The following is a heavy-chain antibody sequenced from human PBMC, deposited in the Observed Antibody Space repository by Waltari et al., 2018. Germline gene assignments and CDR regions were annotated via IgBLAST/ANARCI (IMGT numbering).Heavy chain of an antibody. CDR1: GYSISSGYY. CDR2: IYQSGST. Sequence: QVQLQESGPGLVKPSETLSLTCTVSGYSISSGYYWGWIRPPPGKGLEWIGSIYQSGSTYYNPSLKSRVTISVDTSKNQFSLKLSSVTAADTAVYYCARSQRYYDSYSFDPWGQGTLVTVSS. V-gene: IGHV4-38-2*02. CDR3: ARSQRYYDSYSFDP. D-gene: IGHD3-22*01. J-gene: IGHJ5*02.